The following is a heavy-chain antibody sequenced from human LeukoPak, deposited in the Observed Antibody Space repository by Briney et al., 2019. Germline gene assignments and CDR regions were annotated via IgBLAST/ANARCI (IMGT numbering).Heavy chain of an antibody. CDR2: ISSSSSTI. CDR3: AKDDRLLRFLH. V-gene: IGHV3-48*02. J-gene: IGHJ4*02. Sequence: GGSLRLSCAASGFTFSSYGMTWVRQAPGKGLEWVSYISSSSSTIYYADSVKGRFTISRDNSKNTVYLQINNLRDEDTAVYYCAKDDRLLRFLHWGQGTLVTVSS. D-gene: IGHD3-16*01. CDR1: GFTFSSYG.